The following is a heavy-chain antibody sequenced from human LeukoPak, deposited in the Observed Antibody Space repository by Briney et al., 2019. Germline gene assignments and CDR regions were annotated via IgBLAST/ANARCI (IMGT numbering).Heavy chain of an antibody. J-gene: IGHJ4*02. D-gene: IGHD2-2*01. CDR2: IYTGGGT. CDR3: ARDYCTSTSCLFDY. V-gene: IGHV3-53*01. Sequence: GGSLRLSCAVSGFSVSSSFMSWVRQAPGKGLEWVSVIYTGGGTFYADSVKGRFTISRDSSKNTLYLQMNSPRTEDTAVYYCARDYCTSTSCLFDYWGQGTLVTVSS. CDR1: GFSVSSSF.